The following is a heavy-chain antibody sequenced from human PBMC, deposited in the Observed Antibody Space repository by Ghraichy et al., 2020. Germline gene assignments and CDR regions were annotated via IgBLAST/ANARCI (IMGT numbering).Heavy chain of an antibody. CDR2: IHHSGST. V-gene: IGHV4-34*01. D-gene: IGHD6-19*01. CDR1: GGSFSDYY. J-gene: IGHJ3*02. Sequence: SETLSLTCAVYGGSFSDYYWSWIRQPPGKGLEWIGEIHHSGSTKYSPSLKSRVTISVDTSKNQFSLKLSSVTAADTAVYYCARIGGWYAFDIWGQGTMVTVSS. CDR3: ARIGGWYAFDI.